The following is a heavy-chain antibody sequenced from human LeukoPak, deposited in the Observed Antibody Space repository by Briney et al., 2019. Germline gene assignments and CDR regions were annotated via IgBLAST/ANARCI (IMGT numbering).Heavy chain of an antibody. J-gene: IGHJ4*02. CDR3: ARVGSSWYAADYYFDY. CDR1: GGSISSYY. V-gene: IGHV4-59*01. Sequence: PSGTLSLTCTVSGGSISSYYWSWIRQPPGKGLEWIGYIYYSGSTNYNPSLKSRVTISVDTSKNQFSLKLSSVTAADTAVYYCARVGSSWYAADYYFDYWGQGTLVTVSS. CDR2: IYYSGST. D-gene: IGHD6-13*01.